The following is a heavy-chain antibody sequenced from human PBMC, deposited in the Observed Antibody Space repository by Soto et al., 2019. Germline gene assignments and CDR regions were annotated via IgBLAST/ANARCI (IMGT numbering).Heavy chain of an antibody. CDR3: ARLGYDFWSGYYVYGMDV. D-gene: IGHD3-3*01. CDR2: IYPGDSDT. V-gene: IGHV5-51*01. Sequence: PGESLKISCKGSGYSFTSYWIGWVRQMPGKGLERMGIIYPGDSDTRYSPSFQGQVTISADKSISTAYLQWSSLKASDTAMYYCARLGYDFWSGYYVYGMDVWGQGTTVTVSS. J-gene: IGHJ6*02. CDR1: GYSFTSYW.